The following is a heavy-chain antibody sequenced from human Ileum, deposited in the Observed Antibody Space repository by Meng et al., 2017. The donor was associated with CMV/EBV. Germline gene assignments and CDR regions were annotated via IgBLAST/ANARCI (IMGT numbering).Heavy chain of an antibody. CDR2: INPNNGDT. CDR1: GYSFTGHH. D-gene: IGHD6-19*01. Sequence: ASVKVSCKTSGYSFTGHHIHWVRHIPGRGLEWMGWINPNNGDTNSAQKFQGRVTITRDTSITTAYMELSSLTSDDTAVYHCARAWGGQQWLSFLDQWGQGQLVTVSS. CDR3: ARAWGGQQWLSFLDQ. V-gene: IGHV1-2*02. J-gene: IGHJ4*02.